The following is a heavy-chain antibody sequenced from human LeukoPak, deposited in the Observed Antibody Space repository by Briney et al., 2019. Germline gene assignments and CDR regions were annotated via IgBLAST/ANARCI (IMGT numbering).Heavy chain of an antibody. V-gene: IGHV3-53*01. CDR2: IYSGGST. CDR3: ARGPKSTAMVTLVYFDY. Sequence: PGGSLRLSCAASGFTVSSNYMSWVRQAPGKGLEWVSVIYSGGSTYYADSVKGRFTISRDNSKNTLYLQMNSLRAEDTAVYYCARGPKSTAMVTLVYFDYWGQGTLVTVSS. J-gene: IGHJ4*02. D-gene: IGHD5-18*01. CDR1: GFTVSSNY.